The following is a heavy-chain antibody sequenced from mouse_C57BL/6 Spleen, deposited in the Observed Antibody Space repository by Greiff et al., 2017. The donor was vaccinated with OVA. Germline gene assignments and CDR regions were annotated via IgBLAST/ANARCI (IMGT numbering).Heavy chain of an antibody. V-gene: IGHV1-64*01. J-gene: IGHJ1*03. CDR2: IHPNSGST. CDR1: GYTFTSYW. CDR3: ARSDYYCISPYWYFDV. D-gene: IGHD1-1*01. Sequence: QVQLQQSGAELVKPGASVKLSCKASGYTFTSYWMHWVKQRPGQGLEWIGMIHPNSGSTNYNEKFKSKATLTVDKSSSTAYMQLSSLTSADSAVYSCARSDYYCISPYWYFDVWGTGTPVPVSS.